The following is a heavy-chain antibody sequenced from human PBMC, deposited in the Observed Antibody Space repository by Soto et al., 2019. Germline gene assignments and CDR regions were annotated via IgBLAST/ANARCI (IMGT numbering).Heavy chain of an antibody. CDR2: ISGSGGST. J-gene: IGHJ4*02. Sequence: GGSLRLSCAASGFTFSSYAMSWVRQAPGKGLEWVSAISGSGGSTYYADSVKGRFTISRDNSKNTLYLQMNSLRAEDTAVYYCAKASELERQIYYFDYWGQGTLVTVSS. V-gene: IGHV3-23*01. D-gene: IGHD1-1*01. CDR1: GFTFSSYA. CDR3: AKASELERQIYYFDY.